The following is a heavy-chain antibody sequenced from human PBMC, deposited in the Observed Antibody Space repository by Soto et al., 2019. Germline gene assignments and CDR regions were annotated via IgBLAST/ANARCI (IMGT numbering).Heavy chain of an antibody. Sequence: GESLKISCKGSGYSFTSYWIGWVRQMPGKGLEWMGIIYPGDSDTRYSPYFQGQVTISADKSISTAYLQWSSLKASDTAMYFCARTSSTSSFYYYYGMTSGAKGPRSPSP. V-gene: IGHV5-51*01. CDR1: GYSFTSYW. J-gene: IGHJ6*02. D-gene: IGHD2-2*01. CDR3: ARTSSTSSFYYYYGMTS. CDR2: IYPGDSDT.